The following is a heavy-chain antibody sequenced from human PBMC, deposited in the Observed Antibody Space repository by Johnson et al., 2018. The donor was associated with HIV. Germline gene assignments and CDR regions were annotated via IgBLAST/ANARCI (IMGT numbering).Heavy chain of an antibody. J-gene: IGHJ3*02. V-gene: IGHV3-74*02. CDR3: AVNWNYVTSAFDI. Sequence: VQLVESGGGLVQPGASLRLSCAASGFSFSSYWMHWVRQTPGNGLVWVSRINGDGSRTTYADSVKGRFTISRDNAKNSLYLQMNSLRAEDTAVYYCAVNWNYVTSAFDIWGQGTMVTVSS. CDR1: GFSFSSYW. D-gene: IGHD1-7*01. CDR2: INGDGSRT.